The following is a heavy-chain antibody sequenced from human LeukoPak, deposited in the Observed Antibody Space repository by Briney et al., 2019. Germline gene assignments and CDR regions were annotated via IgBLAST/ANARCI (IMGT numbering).Heavy chain of an antibody. CDR1: GYTFTSYA. CDR2: INAGNGNT. D-gene: IGHD2-2*01. V-gene: IGHV1-3*01. J-gene: IGHJ3*02. Sequence: ASVKVSCKASGYTFTSYAMHWVRQAPGQRLEWMGWINAGNGNTKYSQKFQGRVTMTTDTSTSTAYMELRSLRSDDTAVYYCAREIMPKDAFDIWSQGTMVTVSS. CDR3: AREIMPKDAFDI.